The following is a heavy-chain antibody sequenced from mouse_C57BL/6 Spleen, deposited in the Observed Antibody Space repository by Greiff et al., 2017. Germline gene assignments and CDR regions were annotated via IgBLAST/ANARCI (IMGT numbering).Heavy chain of an antibody. V-gene: IGHV1-80*01. D-gene: IGHD1-1*01. Sequence: VQLQQSGAELVKPGASVKISCKASGYAFSSYWMNWVKQRPGKGLEWIGQIYPGDGDTNYNGKFKGKATLTADKSSSTAYMQLSSLTSEDSAVYFCARKEDYGSAYYFDYWGKGTTLTVSS. CDR2: IYPGDGDT. CDR3: ARKEDYGSAYYFDY. CDR1: GYAFSSYW. J-gene: IGHJ2*01.